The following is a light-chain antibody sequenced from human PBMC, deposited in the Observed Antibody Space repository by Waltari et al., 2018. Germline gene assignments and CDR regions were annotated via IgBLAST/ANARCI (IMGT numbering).Light chain of an antibody. J-gene: IGLJ1*01. CDR2: DVN. CDR1: SSDIGGFNY. Sequence: QSALTQPASVSGSPGQSITISCTGTSSDIGGFNYVPWYQQHPGKAPKPMIYDVNKRPSGVSNRFSGSKSGDTASLTISGLQAEDEAVYYCSSYTSRSTSVFGTGTKVTVL. CDR3: SSYTSRSTSV. V-gene: IGLV2-14*01.